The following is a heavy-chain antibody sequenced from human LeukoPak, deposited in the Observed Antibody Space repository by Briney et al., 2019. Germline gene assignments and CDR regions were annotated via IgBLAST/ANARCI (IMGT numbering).Heavy chain of an antibody. J-gene: IGHJ5*02. V-gene: IGHV3-30*04. CDR1: GFTFSSYA. D-gene: IGHD6-19*01. Sequence: PGGPLRLSCAASGFTFSSYAMYWVRQAPGKGLEWVAVISYDGSNKYYADSVKGRFTISRDNSKNTLYLQMNSLRAEDTAVYYCARGGIAVAGIDFRWFDPWGQGTLVTVSS. CDR3: ARGGIAVAGIDFRWFDP. CDR2: ISYDGSNK.